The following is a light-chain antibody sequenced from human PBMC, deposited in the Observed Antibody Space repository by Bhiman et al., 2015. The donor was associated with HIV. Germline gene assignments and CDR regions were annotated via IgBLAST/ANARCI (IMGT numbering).Light chain of an antibody. Sequence: SYELTQPPSVSVSPGQTASITCSGDKLGNKYASWYQQKPGQSPVLVIYQDNKRPSGIPEXFSGSNSGNTATLTISGTQAMDEAAYYCQAWGSGAMVFGGGTKLTVL. CDR2: QDN. V-gene: IGLV3-1*01. CDR1: KLGNKY. CDR3: QAWGSGAMV. J-gene: IGLJ2*01.